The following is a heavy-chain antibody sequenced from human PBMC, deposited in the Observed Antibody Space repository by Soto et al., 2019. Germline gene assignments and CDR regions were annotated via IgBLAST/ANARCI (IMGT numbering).Heavy chain of an antibody. CDR1: GFTFSSYW. D-gene: IGHD3-3*01. CDR2: IKQDGSEK. V-gene: IGHV3-7*05. Sequence: GGSLRLSCAASGFTFSSYWMSWVRQAPGKGLEWVANIKQDGSEKYYVDSVKGRFTIPRDNAKNSLYLQMNSLRAEDTAVYYCARDFWGAKWVDFWSGYYTQSAFDIWGQGTMVTVSS. J-gene: IGHJ3*02. CDR3: ARDFWGAKWVDFWSGYYTQSAFDI.